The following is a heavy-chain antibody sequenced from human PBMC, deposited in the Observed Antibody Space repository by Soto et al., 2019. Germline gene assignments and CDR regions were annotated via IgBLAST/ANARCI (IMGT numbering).Heavy chain of an antibody. V-gene: IGHV4-4*02. CDR1: GQYIKTKLW. CDR2: IYHSGSA. Sequence: SETLSLTCLGSGQYIKTKLWWAWVRQSPGKDLEWIGGIYHSGSAIYTPSLKNRVTLSLDESKNEFSLNMDSVTAADTAIYYCARSTIEPRLFMYPFDSWGQGTLVTVSS. CDR3: ARSTIEPRLFMYPFDS. D-gene: IGHD6-6*01. J-gene: IGHJ4*02.